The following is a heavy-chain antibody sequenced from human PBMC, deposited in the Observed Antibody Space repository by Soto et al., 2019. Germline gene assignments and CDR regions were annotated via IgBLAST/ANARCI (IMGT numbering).Heavy chain of an antibody. V-gene: IGHV4-59*01. CDR1: GGSISSYY. J-gene: IGHJ4*02. D-gene: IGHD1-20*01. Sequence: SETLSLTCTVSGGSISSYYWSWIRQPPGKGLEWIGYIYYSGSTNYNPSLKSRVTISVDTSKNQFSLKLSSVTAADTAVYYCARDDLTGYWGQGTLVTVSS. CDR3: ARDDLTGY. CDR2: IYYSGST.